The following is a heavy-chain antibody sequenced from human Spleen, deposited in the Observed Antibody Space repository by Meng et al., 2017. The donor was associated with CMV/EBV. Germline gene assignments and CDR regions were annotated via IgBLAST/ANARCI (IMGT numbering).Heavy chain of an antibody. V-gene: IGHV1-69*04. D-gene: IGHD3-16*01. J-gene: IGHJ4*02. CDR2: VIHIVSVT. Sequence: SVTVSCKAFGGTFGSFAIIWVRQAPGQGLEWMGRVIHIVSVTNYAPRFQGRVTIIADKSTTTVYMELNSLTFEDTAVYYCARVGSFDSWGQGTLVTVSS. CDR3: ARVGSFDS. CDR1: GGTFGSFA.